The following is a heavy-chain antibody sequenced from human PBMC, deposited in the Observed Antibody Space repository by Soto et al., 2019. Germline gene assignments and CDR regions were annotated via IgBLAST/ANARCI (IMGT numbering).Heavy chain of an antibody. V-gene: IGHV4-59*01. CDR3: ARDYSGGFYWFDP. J-gene: IGHJ5*02. CDR1: GGSLSRYY. D-gene: IGHD6-19*01. CDR2: INYSGST. Sequence: PSETLSLTCSVSGGSLSRYYWNWIRQSPGKGLEWIGYINYSGSTNYNPSLKSRVTISVDMLKNQFSLDLTSVTAEDTAVYYCARDYSGGFYWFDPWGQGTLVTVSS.